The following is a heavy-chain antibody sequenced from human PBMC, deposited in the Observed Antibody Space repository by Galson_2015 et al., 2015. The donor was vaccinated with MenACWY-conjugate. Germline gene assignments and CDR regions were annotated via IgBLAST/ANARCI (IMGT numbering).Heavy chain of an antibody. Sequence: SVKVSCKASGYTFNNYGMNWVRQAPGQGLEWMGWINTNTGNPTYAQGFTGRFVFSLDTSVSTAYLQISSLKAEDTAVYYCARDVGATTFDYWGWEPWSPSPQ. J-gene: IGHJ4*02. V-gene: IGHV7-4-1*02. D-gene: IGHD1-26*01. CDR3: ARDVGATTFDY. CDR1: GYTFNNYG. CDR2: INTNTGNP.